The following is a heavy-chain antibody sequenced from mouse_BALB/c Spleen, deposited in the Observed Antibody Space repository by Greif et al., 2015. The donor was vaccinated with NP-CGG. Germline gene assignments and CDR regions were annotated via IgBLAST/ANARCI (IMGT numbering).Heavy chain of an antibody. Sequence: EVQVVESGGGLVKPGGSLKLSCAASGFAFSSYDMSWVRQTPEKRLEWVAYISSGGGSTYYPDTVKGRFTISRDNAKNTLYLQMSSLKSEDTAMYYCARYDDYYYYAMDYWGQGTSVTVSS. CDR3: ARYDDYYYYAMDY. J-gene: IGHJ4*01. CDR2: ISSGGGST. D-gene: IGHD2-3*01. CDR1: GFAFSSYD. V-gene: IGHV5-12-1*01.